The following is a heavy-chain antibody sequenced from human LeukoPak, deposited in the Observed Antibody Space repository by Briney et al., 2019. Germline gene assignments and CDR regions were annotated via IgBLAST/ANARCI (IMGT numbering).Heavy chain of an antibody. Sequence: SETLSLTCTVSGGSISSYYWRWIRQPPGKGLEWIGYIYYSGSTNYNPSLKSRVTISVDTSKNQFSLKLSPVTAADTAVYYCARDQIEQSGYSSGWYTMYYYYGMDVWGQGTTVTVSS. CDR2: IYYSGST. J-gene: IGHJ6*02. D-gene: IGHD6-19*01. CDR1: GGSISSYY. V-gene: IGHV4-59*01. CDR3: ARDQIEQSGYSSGWYTMYYYYGMDV.